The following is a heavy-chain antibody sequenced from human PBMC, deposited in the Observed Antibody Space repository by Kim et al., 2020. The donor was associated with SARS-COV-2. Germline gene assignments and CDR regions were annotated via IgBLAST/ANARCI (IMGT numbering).Heavy chain of an antibody. CDR2: ISGSGGHI. D-gene: IGHD1-26*01. CDR3: ARGMSATYYDFDY. CDR1: GFNFKNYA. Sequence: GGSLRLSCATSGFNFKNYAMNWVRQAPGKGLEWVSSISGSGGHIHYADAVKGRFTISRDSSNNSLYLQMSSLRAEDTAVYYCARGMSATYYDFDYWGQG. J-gene: IGHJ4*02. V-gene: IGHV3-21*01.